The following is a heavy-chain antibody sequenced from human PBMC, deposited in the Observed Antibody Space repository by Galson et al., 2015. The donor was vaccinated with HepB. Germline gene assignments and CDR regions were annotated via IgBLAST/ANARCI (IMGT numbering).Heavy chain of an antibody. CDR3: AKGITDSGYYDSYDI. CDR2: INDDGSTT. V-gene: IGHV3-23*01. CDR1: GFPFTSYA. Sequence: GSLRLSCAASGFPFTSYALTWVRQVPGRGLEWVSVINDDGSTTHYADSVKGRFTISRDNPENTVYLQMNSPRAEDTAVYYCAKGITDSGYYDSYDIWGQGTMVTVSS. J-gene: IGHJ3*02. D-gene: IGHD3-22*01.